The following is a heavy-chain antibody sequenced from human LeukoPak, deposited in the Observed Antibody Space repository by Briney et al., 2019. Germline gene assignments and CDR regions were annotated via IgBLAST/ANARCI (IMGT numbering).Heavy chain of an antibody. CDR2: IYSGGST. J-gene: IGHJ4*02. CDR1: GFTFSSYA. CDR3: AREYNYGFARYFDY. D-gene: IGHD5-18*01. V-gene: IGHV3-66*01. Sequence: PGGSLRLSCAASGFTFSSYAMSWVRQAPGKGLEWVSVIYSGGSTYYADSVKGRFTISRDNSKNTLYLQMNSLRAEDTAVYYCAREYNYGFARYFDYWGQGTLVTVSS.